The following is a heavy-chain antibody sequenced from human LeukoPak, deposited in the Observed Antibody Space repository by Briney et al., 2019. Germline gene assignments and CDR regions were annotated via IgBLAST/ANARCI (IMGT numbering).Heavy chain of an antibody. CDR3: ARAVGVGATTWETQSYYFDY. CDR2: IYYSGST. V-gene: IGHV4-59*12. J-gene: IGHJ4*02. D-gene: IGHD1-26*01. CDR1: GGSISSYY. Sequence: PSETLSLTCTVSGGSISSYYWSWIRQPPGKGLEWIGYIYYSGSTNYNPSLKSRVTISVDTSKNQFSLKLSSVTAADTAVYYCARAVGVGATTWETQSYYFDYWGQGTLVTVSS.